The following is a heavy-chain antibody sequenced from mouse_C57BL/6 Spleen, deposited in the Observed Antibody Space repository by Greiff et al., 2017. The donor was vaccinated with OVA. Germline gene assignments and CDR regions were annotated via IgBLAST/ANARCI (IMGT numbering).Heavy chain of an antibody. CDR3: ALTTVVAHWYFDV. V-gene: IGHV1-22*01. CDR2: INPNNGGT. D-gene: IGHD1-1*01. J-gene: IGHJ1*03. Sequence: VQLQQSGPELVKPGASVKMSCKASGYTFTDYNMHWVKQSHGKSLEWIGYINPNNGGTSYNQKFKGKATLTVNKSSSTAYMELRSLTSEDSAVYYCALTTVVAHWYFDVWGTGTTVTVSS. CDR1: GYTFTDYN.